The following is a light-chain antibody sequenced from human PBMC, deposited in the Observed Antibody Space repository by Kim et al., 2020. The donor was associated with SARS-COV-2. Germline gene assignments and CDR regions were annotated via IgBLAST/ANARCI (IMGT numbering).Light chain of an antibody. CDR2: GAS. V-gene: IGKV3-20*01. Sequence: EIVLTQSPGTLSLSAGERATLSCRASQSVSSSYLAWYQQKPGQAPRLLFYGASSRATGIPDRFSGSGSGTDFTLTISRLEPEDFEVYYCQQYGKTFGQGTKVDIK. CDR3: QQYGKT. J-gene: IGKJ1*01. CDR1: QSVSSSY.